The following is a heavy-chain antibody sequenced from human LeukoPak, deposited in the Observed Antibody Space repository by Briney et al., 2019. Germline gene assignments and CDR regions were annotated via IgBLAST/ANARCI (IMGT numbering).Heavy chain of an antibody. CDR3: ARNYYDSSGYYLPYFDY. CDR1: GGSISSSSYY. CDR2: IYYSGST. Sequence: SETLSLTCTVSGGSISSSSYYWGWIRQPPGKGLEWIGSIYYSGSTYYNPSLKSRVTISVDTSKNQFSLKLSSVTAADTAVYYCARNYYDSSGYYLPYFDYWGQGTLVTVSS. J-gene: IGHJ4*02. V-gene: IGHV4-39*07. D-gene: IGHD3-22*01.